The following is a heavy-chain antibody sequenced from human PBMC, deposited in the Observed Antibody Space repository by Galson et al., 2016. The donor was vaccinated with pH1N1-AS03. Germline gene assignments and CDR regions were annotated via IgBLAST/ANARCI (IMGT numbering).Heavy chain of an antibody. CDR3: ARDDYGGTSRLDY. Sequence: SLRLSCAASGFTFSHYGMHWVRQAPGKGLEWVAVISYDGSNEYYADSVKGRFTISRDDSKNTLSLQMNNLRSDDTAFYYCARDDYGGTSRLDYWGHGILVTVSS. J-gene: IGHJ4*01. V-gene: IGHV3-30*03. CDR1: GFTFSHYG. D-gene: IGHD4-23*01. CDR2: ISYDGSNE.